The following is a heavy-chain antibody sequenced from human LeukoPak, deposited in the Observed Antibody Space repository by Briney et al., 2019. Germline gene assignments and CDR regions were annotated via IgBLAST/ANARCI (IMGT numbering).Heavy chain of an antibody. CDR2: ISAYNGNT. CDR1: GYTFTSYG. J-gene: IGHJ4*02. CDR3: ARTGGAMYSGSYYFDY. D-gene: IGHD1-26*01. Sequence: ASVKVSCKACGYTFTSYGISWVGQAPGQGLEWMGWISAYNGNTNYAQKLQGRVTMTTDTSTSTAYMELRGLRSDDTAVYYCARTGGAMYSGSYYFDYWGQGTLVTVSS. V-gene: IGHV1-18*01.